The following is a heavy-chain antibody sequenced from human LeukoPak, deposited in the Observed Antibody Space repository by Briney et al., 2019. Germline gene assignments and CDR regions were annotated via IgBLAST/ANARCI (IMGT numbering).Heavy chain of an antibody. CDR2: IFTSGST. CDR1: GGSINNYY. V-gene: IGHV4-4*07. Sequence: SETLSLTCAVSGGSINNYYWSWIRQPAGKGLEWIGRIFTSGSTNYNASLKSRVTMSVDTSKNQSSLKLRSMTAADTAVYYCARESIYGDYGHWGQGTLVTVSS. CDR3: ARESIYGDYGH. J-gene: IGHJ4*02. D-gene: IGHD4-17*01.